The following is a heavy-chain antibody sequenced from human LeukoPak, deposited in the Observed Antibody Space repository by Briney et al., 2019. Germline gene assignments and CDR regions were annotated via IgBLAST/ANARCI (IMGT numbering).Heavy chain of an antibody. CDR2: INSDGSST. Sequence: GGSLRLSCAASGFTFSSYWMHWVRQAPGKGLVWVSRINSDGSSTTYADSVKGRFTISRDNAKNTLYLQMNSLRAEDTAVYYCERSTTMYSSGWNGLHYWGQGTLVTVSS. V-gene: IGHV3-74*01. D-gene: IGHD6-19*01. CDR3: ERSTTMYSSGWNGLHY. CDR1: GFTFSSYW. J-gene: IGHJ4*02.